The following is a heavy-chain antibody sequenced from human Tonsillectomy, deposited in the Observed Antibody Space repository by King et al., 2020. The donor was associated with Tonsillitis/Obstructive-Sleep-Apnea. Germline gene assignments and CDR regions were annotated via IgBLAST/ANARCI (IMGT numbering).Heavy chain of an antibody. CDR1: GGSISSGGYY. J-gene: IGHJ3*02. Sequence: QLQESGPGLVKPSQTLSLTCTVSGGSISSGGYYWSWIRQHPVKGLEWIGYIYYSGSTYYNPSLKSRVTISVDTSKNQFSLKLSSVTAADTAVYYCARAPTFDYYDSSGYYDDAFDIWGQGTMVTVSS. CDR2: IYYSGST. CDR3: ARAPTFDYYDSSGYYDDAFDI. D-gene: IGHD3-22*01. V-gene: IGHV4-31*03.